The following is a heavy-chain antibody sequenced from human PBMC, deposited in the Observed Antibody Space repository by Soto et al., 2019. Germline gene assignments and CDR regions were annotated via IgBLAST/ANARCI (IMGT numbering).Heavy chain of an antibody. CDR3: AKDRQQLYDY. CDR2: ISGSGGST. V-gene: IGHV3-23*01. D-gene: IGHD6-13*01. Sequence: GGSLRLSCAASGFTFSSYAMSWVRQAPGKGLEWFSAISGSGGSTYYADSVKGRFTISRDNSKNTLYLQMNSLRGEDTAVYYCAKDRQQLYDYWGQGSLVTVSS. CDR1: GFTFSSYA. J-gene: IGHJ4*02.